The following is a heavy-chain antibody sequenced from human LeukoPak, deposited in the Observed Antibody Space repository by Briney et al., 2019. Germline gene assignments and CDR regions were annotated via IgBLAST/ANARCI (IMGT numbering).Heavy chain of an antibody. V-gene: IGHV3-30*04. Sequence: GGSLRLSCAASGFTFSSYAMHWVRQAPGKGLEWVAVISYDGSNKYYADSVKGRFTISRDNSKNTLYLQMNSLGAEDTAVYYCARDENCSGGSCYAVSTYFDYWGQGTLVTVSS. J-gene: IGHJ4*02. D-gene: IGHD2-15*01. CDR1: GFTFSSYA. CDR2: ISYDGSNK. CDR3: ARDENCSGGSCYAVSTYFDY.